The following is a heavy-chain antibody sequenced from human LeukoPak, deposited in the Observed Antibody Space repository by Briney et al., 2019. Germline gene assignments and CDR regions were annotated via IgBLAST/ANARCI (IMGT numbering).Heavy chain of an antibody. CDR3: ARLARLTLIRGVTGYHSLDV. CDR1: VGSINNFY. V-gene: IGHV4-59*01. CDR2: IYYSGTT. D-gene: IGHD3-10*01. Sequence: SETLSLTCTVSVGSINNFYWSWIRQPPGGGQEWIGYIYYSGTTNYNPSLGSRVTISVDTSKTQFSLKLTSVTAADTAVYYCARLARLTLIRGVTGYHSLDVWGKGTKVTVSS. J-gene: IGHJ6*04.